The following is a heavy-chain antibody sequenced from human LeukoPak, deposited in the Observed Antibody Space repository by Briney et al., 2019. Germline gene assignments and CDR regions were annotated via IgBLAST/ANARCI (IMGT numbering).Heavy chain of an antibody. D-gene: IGHD6-19*01. CDR2: ISSSSSSYI. J-gene: IGHJ6*02. V-gene: IGHV3-21*01. CDR1: GFTFSSYS. CDR3: AREYGIAVAKRYYYGMDV. Sequence: PGGSLRLSCAASGFTFSSYSMNWVRQAPGKGLEWVSSISSSSSSYIYYADSVKGRFTISRDNAKNSLYLQMNSLRAEDTAVYYCAREYGIAVAKRYYYGMDVWGQGTTVTVSS.